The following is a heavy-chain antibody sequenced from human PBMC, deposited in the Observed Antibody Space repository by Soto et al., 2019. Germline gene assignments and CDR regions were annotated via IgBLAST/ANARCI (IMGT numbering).Heavy chain of an antibody. CDR1: GGSISSGDYY. CDR3: AGEGNSGRGGGNWFEP. CDR2: IYYSGRP. V-gene: IGHV4-30-4*01. Sequence: QVQLQESGPGLVKPSQTLSLTCTVSGGSISSGDYYWSWIRQPPGKGLAWIGYIYYSGRPYYNPSPKSRVIYAVDTCKTRVPLQLSAVTAANTAVYYCAGEGNSGRGGGNWFEPWGKGTLVTVAS. J-gene: IGHJ5*02. D-gene: IGHD5-12*01.